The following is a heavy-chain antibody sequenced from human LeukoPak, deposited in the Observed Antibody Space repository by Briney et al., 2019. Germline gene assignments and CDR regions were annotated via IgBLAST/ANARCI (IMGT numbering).Heavy chain of an antibody. CDR2: LFSSSTYK. CDR3: ARMDDSSGYAFDI. J-gene: IGHJ3*02. Sequence: GGSLRLSCAVSGFTFTNAWMSWVRQAPGKGLEWVSSLFSSSTYKYYADSVKGRFTISRDNAKNSLYLQMNSLRGEDTAVYYCARMDDSSGYAFDIWGQGTMVTVSS. V-gene: IGHV3-21*01. CDR1: GFTFTNAW. D-gene: IGHD3-22*01.